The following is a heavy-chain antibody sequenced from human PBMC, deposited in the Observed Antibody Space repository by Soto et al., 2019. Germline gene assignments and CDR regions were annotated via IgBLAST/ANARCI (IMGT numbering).Heavy chain of an antibody. V-gene: IGHV4-4*02. CDR1: GGSLSSSSW. J-gene: IGHJ4*02. CDR3: VHHGGDPYYHDF. Sequence: QVQLQESGPGLVNPSGTLSLTCAVSGGSLSSSSWWSWVRQPPGKALEWLGEIYYSGSTKYNPSLNSRVTISADQSKTDFSLRLSSVTAADTAVYYCVHHGGDPYYHDFWGQGMLVTVSS. CDR2: IYYSGST. D-gene: IGHD4-17*01.